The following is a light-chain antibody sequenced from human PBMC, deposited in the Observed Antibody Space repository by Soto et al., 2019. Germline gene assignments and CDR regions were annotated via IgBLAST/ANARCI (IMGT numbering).Light chain of an antibody. CDR1: QSVSNNY. CDR3: QQYCSSPWT. J-gene: IGKJ1*01. CDR2: GAS. Sequence: EIVLTQSPGILSLSPGERATLSCRASQSVSNNYLAWYQQKPGQAPRLLIYGASNRAAGIPDRFSGSGSGTDFTLTISRPEPEEFAVYYCQQYCSSPWTFGQGTKVDIK. V-gene: IGKV3-20*01.